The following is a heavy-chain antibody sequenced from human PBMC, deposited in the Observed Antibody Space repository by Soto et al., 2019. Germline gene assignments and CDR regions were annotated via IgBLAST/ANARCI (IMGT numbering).Heavy chain of an antibody. D-gene: IGHD4-17*01. J-gene: IGHJ4*02. CDR2: ISYDGSNK. V-gene: IGHV3-30-3*01. CDR3: AREGYGDGGYFDY. Sequence: PGGSLRLSCAASGFTFSSYAMHWVRQAPGKGLEWVAVISYDGSNKYYADSVKGRFTISRDNSKNTLYLQMNSLRAEDTAVYYCAREGYGDGGYFDYWGQGTLVTVSS. CDR1: GFTFSSYA.